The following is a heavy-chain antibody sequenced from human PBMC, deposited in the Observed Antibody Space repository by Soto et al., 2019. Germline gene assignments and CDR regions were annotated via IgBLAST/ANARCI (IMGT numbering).Heavy chain of an antibody. Sequence: PGGSLRRSFAASGFTFSSYAMSWVRQAPGKGLELVSAISGSGGSTYYADSVKGRFTISRDNSKNTLYLQMNSLRAEDTAVYYCAKDFYSSSWYDAFNIWGQGTMVTVSS. V-gene: IGHV3-23*01. J-gene: IGHJ3*02. CDR3: AKDFYSSSWYDAFNI. CDR2: ISGSGGST. D-gene: IGHD6-13*01. CDR1: GFTFSSYA.